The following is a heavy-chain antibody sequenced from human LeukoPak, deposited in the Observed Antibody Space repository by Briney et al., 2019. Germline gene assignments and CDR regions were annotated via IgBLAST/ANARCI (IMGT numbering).Heavy chain of an antibody. CDR3: ARGRGEGDAFDI. Sequence: SETLSLTCTVSGGSISSSSYYWGWIRQPPGKGLEWIGSIYYSGSTYYNPSLKSRVTISVDTSKNQFSLKLSSVTAADTAVYYCARGRGEGDAFDIWGQGTMVTVSS. D-gene: IGHD3-10*01. V-gene: IGHV4-39*07. CDR1: GGSISSSSYY. CDR2: IYYSGST. J-gene: IGHJ3*02.